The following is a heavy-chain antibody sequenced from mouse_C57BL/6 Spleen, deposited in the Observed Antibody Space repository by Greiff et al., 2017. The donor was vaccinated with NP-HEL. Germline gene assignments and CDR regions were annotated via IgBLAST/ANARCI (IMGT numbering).Heavy chain of an antibody. CDR2: IDPSDSYT. CDR1: GYTFTSYW. V-gene: IGHV1-69*01. CDR3: ARTKGRYYSNLGGYFDV. D-gene: IGHD2-5*01. Sequence: QVQLQQPGAELVMPGASVKLSCKASGYTFTSYWMHWVKQRPGQGLEWIGEIDPSDSYTNYNQKFKGKSTLTVAKSSSTAYMQLSSLTSEDSAVYYCARTKGRYYSNLGGYFDVWGTGTTVTVSS. J-gene: IGHJ1*03.